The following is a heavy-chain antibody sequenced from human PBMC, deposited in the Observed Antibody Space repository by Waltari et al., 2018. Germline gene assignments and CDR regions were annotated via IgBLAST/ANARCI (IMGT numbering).Heavy chain of an antibody. CDR3: ARSELRFYNAFDI. V-gene: IGHV3-7*03. D-gene: IGHD3-3*01. CDR2: INQDGSEK. CDR1: GFTFSRYW. J-gene: IGHJ3*02. Sequence: EVQLVESGGGLVQPGGSLRLSCAASGFTFSRYWMSWVRQGPGKGREWGANINQDGSEKYYVDAVKGRFTIARDNAKNSLYLQMNSLRAEDTAVYYCARSELRFYNAFDIWGQGTMVTVSS.